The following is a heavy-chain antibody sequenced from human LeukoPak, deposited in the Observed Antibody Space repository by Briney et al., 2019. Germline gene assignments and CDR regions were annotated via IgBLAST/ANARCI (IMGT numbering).Heavy chain of an antibody. Sequence: PGGSLRLSCAASGFTFSSYSMNWVRQAPGKGLEWVSSISSSSSYIYYAVSVKGRFTISRDNAKNSLYLQMNSLRAEDTAVYYCAKGTYSSGWYWGQGTLVTVSS. J-gene: IGHJ4*02. D-gene: IGHD6-19*01. CDR2: ISSSSSYI. V-gene: IGHV3-21*04. CDR3: AKGTYSSGWY. CDR1: GFTFSSYS.